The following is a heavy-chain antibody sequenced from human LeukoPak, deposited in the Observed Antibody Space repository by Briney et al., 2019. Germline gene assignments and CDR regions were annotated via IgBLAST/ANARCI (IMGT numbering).Heavy chain of an antibody. V-gene: IGHV4-38-2*01. CDR3: ARRSQQQLVRSGFDP. CDR2: IYHRGST. D-gene: IGHD6-13*01. Sequence: PSETLSLTCAVSGYSISSGYYWGWIRQPPGKGLEWIGSIYHRGSTYYNPSLKSRVTISVDTSKNQFSLKLSSVTAADTAVYYCARRSQQQLVRSGFDPWGQGTLVTVSS. CDR1: GYSISSGYY. J-gene: IGHJ5*02.